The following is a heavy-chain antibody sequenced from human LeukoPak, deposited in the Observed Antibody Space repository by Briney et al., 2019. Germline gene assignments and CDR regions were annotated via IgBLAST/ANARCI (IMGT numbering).Heavy chain of an antibody. Sequence: PGGFLRLSCAASGFTFRSYELNWVRQAPGKGLEWVSYISDIGTTQHYADSVKGRFIISRDNAKNSLYLQMNSLTAEDTAVYYCARDRSKVTAYDDALDFWGQGTMVIVSS. CDR1: GFTFRSYE. CDR2: ISDIGTTQ. CDR3: ARDRSKVTAYDDALDF. V-gene: IGHV3-48*03. J-gene: IGHJ3*01. D-gene: IGHD2-21*02.